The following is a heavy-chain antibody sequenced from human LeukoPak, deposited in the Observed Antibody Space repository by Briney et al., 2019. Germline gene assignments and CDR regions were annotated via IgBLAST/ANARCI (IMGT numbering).Heavy chain of an antibody. CDR1: GYTFTSYD. D-gene: IGHD3-22*01. CDR2: MNPNSGNT. Sequence: GASVKVSCTASGYTFTSYDINWVRQATGQGLEWMGWMNPNSGNTGYAQKFQGRVTMTRNTSISTAHMELSSLRSEDTAVYYCARDNYYDSSGYGLWGQGTLVTVSS. CDR3: ARDNYYDSSGYGL. J-gene: IGHJ4*02. V-gene: IGHV1-8*01.